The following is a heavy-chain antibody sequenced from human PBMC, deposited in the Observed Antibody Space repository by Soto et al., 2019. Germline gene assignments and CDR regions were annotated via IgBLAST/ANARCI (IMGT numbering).Heavy chain of an antibody. CDR3: ARLTVTVTTAGAFDI. CDR1: GGTFSSYA. D-gene: IGHD4-4*01. J-gene: IGHJ3*02. V-gene: IGHV1-69*13. Sequence: SVKVSCKASGGTFSSYAISWVRQASGQGLEWMGGIIPIFGTANYAQKFQGRVTITADESTSTAYMELSSLRSEDTAVYYCARLTVTVTTAGAFDIWGQGTMVTVSS. CDR2: IIPIFGTA.